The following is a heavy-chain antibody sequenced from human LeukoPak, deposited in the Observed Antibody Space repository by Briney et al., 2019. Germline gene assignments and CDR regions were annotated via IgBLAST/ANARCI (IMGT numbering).Heavy chain of an antibody. J-gene: IGHJ4*02. Sequence: GGSLRLSCAASGFTFSSYNMNWVRQAPGKGLVWVSRLNGDGRSTNYADSVKGRFTISRDNAKNTLYLQMNSLRAEDTAVYYCARGNGDYVSLFDYWGQGTLVTVSS. CDR3: ARGNGDYVSLFDY. CDR1: GFTFSSYN. V-gene: IGHV3-74*01. D-gene: IGHD4-17*01. CDR2: LNGDGRST.